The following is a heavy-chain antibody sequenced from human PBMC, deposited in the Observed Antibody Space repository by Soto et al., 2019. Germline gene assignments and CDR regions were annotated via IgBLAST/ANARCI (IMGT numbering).Heavy chain of an antibody. Sequence: EVQLLESGGGLVQPGGSLRLSCAASGFTFSSYAMSWVRQAPGKGLEWVSAISGSGGSTYYADSVKGRFPISREHSKXXXXXXXXXXXXEDTAVYYCAKATYGDYDGYWGQGTLVTVSS. J-gene: IGHJ4*02. CDR1: GFTFSSYA. CDR3: AKATYGDYDGY. D-gene: IGHD4-17*01. V-gene: IGHV3-23*01. CDR2: ISGSGGST.